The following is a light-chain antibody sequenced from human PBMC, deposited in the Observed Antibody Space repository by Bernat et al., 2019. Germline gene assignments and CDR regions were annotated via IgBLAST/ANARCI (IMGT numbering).Light chain of an antibody. V-gene: IGKV3-20*01. CDR1: QGIRDNS. J-gene: IGKJ2*01. CDR3: QQYDNSPRYT. CDR2: GAS. Sequence: ELVLTQSPGTLSLSPGERATLSCRASQGIRDNSLGWYQQKPGQAPRLLIYGASRRATGIPDRFSGSGSGTDFTLTISRLEREDFAVYYCQQYDNSPRYTFGQGTKLEIK.